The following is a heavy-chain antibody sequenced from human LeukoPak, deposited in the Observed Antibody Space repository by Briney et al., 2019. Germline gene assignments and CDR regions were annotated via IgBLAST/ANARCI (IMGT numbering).Heavy chain of an antibody. J-gene: IGHJ4*02. V-gene: IGHV3-21*01. D-gene: IGHD6-13*01. CDR3: ARGQAAAGTEGFDY. Sequence: GGPLRLSCAASGFTFSSYSMNWVRQAPGKGLEWVSSISSSSSYIYYADSVKGRFTISRDNAKNSLYLQMNRLRAEDTAVYYCARGQAAAGTEGFDYWGEGTLVTVSS. CDR2: ISSSSSYI. CDR1: GFTFSSYS.